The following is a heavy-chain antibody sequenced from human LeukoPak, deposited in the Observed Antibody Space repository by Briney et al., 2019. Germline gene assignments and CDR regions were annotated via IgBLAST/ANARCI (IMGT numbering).Heavy chain of an antibody. Sequence: SETLSLTCTVSGGSIRSSYYYWGWIRQHPGKGLEWIGYIYYSGSTYYNPSLKSRVTISVDTSKNQFSLKLSSVTAADTAVYYCARDTPSYFAFDIWGQGTMVTVSS. CDR1: GGSIRSSYYY. CDR3: ARDTPSYFAFDI. D-gene: IGHD1-26*01. V-gene: IGHV4-31*03. J-gene: IGHJ3*02. CDR2: IYYSGST.